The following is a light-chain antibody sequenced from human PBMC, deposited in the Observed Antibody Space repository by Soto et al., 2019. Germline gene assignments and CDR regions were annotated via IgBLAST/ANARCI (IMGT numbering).Light chain of an antibody. CDR2: DAS. CDR3: QQRTDCPVT. J-gene: IGKJ5*01. CDR1: PSVGNY. V-gene: IGKV3-11*01. Sequence: EIVLTQSPATLSLSPGERATLSCSASPSVGNYLAWYQQKPGQAPRLLIYDASNRAPGIPARFSASGSGTDFPLTISSLEPEDFAVYYCQQRTDCPVTFGQGTRLEMK.